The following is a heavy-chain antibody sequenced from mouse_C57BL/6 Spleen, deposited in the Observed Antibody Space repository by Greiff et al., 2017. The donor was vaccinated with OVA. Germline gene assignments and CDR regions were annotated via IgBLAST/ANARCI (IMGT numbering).Heavy chain of an antibody. CDR2: IDPSDSYT. CDR1: GYTFTSYW. Sequence: QVQLQQPGAELVKPGASVKLSCKASGYTFTSYWMQWVKQRPGQGLVWIGEIDPSDSYTNYNQKFKGKATLTVDTSSSTAYMQLSSLTSEDSAVYYCARGGYWGQGTTLTVSS. J-gene: IGHJ2*01. V-gene: IGHV1-50*01. CDR3: ARGGY.